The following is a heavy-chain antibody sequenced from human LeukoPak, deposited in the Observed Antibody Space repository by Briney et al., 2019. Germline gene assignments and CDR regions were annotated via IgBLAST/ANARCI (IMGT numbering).Heavy chain of an antibody. D-gene: IGHD6-13*01. J-gene: IGHJ4*02. CDR3: ARGGGMRSWYDFDY. CDR1: GFTFSNYW. Sequence: GGSLRLSCAASGFTFSNYWMSWVRQAPGKGLEFMANIREAGSEKYYVDSVKGRFTISRDNDKNSVHLQMNNLRAEDTAVYYCARGGGMRSWYDFDYWGQGILVTVSS. CDR2: IREAGSEK. V-gene: IGHV3-7*04.